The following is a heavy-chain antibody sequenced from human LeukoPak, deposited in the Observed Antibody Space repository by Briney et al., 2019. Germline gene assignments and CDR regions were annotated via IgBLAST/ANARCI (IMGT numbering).Heavy chain of an antibody. Sequence: GGSLRLSCSASGFTFSSYSMNWVRQAPGKGLEWVSSISSSSSYIYYADSVKGRFTISRDNAKNSLYLQMNSLRAEDTAVYYCARTVGGDYAIHYGMDVWGQGTTVTVSS. J-gene: IGHJ6*02. CDR1: GFTFSSYS. V-gene: IGHV3-21*01. D-gene: IGHD4-17*01. CDR3: ARTVGGDYAIHYGMDV. CDR2: ISSSSSYI.